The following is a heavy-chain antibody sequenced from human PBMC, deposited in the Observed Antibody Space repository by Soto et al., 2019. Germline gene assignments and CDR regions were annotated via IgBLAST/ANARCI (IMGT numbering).Heavy chain of an antibody. J-gene: IGHJ5*01. Sequence: QVPLVESGGGVVQPGRSLRLACAASGFIFTNYGMHWVRQTPGKGLEWVAVIWYDGSNKYYMESVKGRFTISRDNSKNTVYLQMNSLKAEDTAVYYCARDRGYCNSQRCYQMPGYFDSWGQGTLVTVSS. CDR1: GFIFTNYG. V-gene: IGHV3-33*01. CDR3: ARDRGYCNSQRCYQMPGYFDS. CDR2: IWYDGSNK. D-gene: IGHD2-2*01.